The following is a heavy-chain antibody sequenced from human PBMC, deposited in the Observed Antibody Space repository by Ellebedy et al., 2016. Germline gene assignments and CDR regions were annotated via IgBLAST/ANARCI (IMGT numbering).Heavy chain of an antibody. V-gene: IGHV3-7*01. CDR2: IKQGGSEQ. J-gene: IGHJ4*02. Sequence: GESLKISXAASGFTFSSHWMSWVRQAPGKGLEWVANIKQGGSEQYYVDSVKGRFTISRDNAKNLLYLQMNSLRVEDTGVYYCARIFRVWGLACWGQGTLVTVSS. CDR3: ARIFRVWGLAC. D-gene: IGHD3-16*01. CDR1: GFTFSSHW.